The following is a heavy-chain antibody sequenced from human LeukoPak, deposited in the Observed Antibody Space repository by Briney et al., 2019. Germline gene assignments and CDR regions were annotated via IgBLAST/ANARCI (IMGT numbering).Heavy chain of an antibody. CDR1: GYTFTGYY. V-gene: IGHV1-2*02. CDR2: INPNSGGT. CDR3: ARDRIVEVPAAIHAFDI. D-gene: IGHD2-2*01. Sequence: ASVKVSCKASGYTFTGYYMHWVRQAPEQGLEWMGWINPNSGGTNYAQKFQGRVTMTRDTSISTAYMELSRLTSDDTAVYYCARDRIVEVPAAIHAFDIWGQGTMVTVSS. J-gene: IGHJ3*02.